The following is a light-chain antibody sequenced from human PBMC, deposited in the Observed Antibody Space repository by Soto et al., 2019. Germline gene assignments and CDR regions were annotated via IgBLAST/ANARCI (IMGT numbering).Light chain of an antibody. CDR3: CSYAGTSTLL. CDR2: EGT. V-gene: IGLV2-23*01. CDR1: SSDVGTYNL. J-gene: IGLJ3*02. Sequence: SALTQPASVSGSPGQSITISCTGTSSDVGTYNLVSWYQHHPGKAPKVMVYEGTKRPSGVSNRFSGSKSGNTASLTISGLQAEDEADYFYCSYAGTSTLLFGGGTKVTVL.